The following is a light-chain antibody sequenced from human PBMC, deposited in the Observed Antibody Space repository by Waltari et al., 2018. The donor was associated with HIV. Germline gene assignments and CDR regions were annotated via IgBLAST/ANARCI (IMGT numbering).Light chain of an antibody. V-gene: IGKV3-11*01. CDR3: QQRTNWPPYS. CDR1: QSVGTY. J-gene: IGKJ2*03. CDR2: DAS. Sequence: EIVLTQSPATLSLSPGERATLSCRASQSVGTYLAWYQQKPGQAPRLLIYDASNRATGIPARFSGSWSRTDFTLTISSLEPEDFAVYYCQQRTNWPPYSFGQGTKLEIK.